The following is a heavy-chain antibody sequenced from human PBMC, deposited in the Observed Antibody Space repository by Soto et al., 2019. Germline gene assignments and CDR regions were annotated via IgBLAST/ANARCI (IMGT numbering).Heavy chain of an antibody. CDR3: ARTLYGDNVDY. J-gene: IGHJ4*02. D-gene: IGHD4-17*01. CDR2: MNPNSGNT. Sequence: QVQLVQSGAEVKKPGASVKVSCKASGYTFTSYDINWVRQATGQGLEWMGWMNPNSGNTGYAQKCQGRXPXTXXTSISPAYMELSSLRSEDTAVYYCARTLYGDNVDYWGQGTLVTVSS. CDR1: GYTFTSYD. V-gene: IGHV1-8*01.